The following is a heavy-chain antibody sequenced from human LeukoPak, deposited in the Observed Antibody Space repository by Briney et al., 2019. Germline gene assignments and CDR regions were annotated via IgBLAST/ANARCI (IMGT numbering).Heavy chain of an antibody. V-gene: IGHV3-21*01. CDR3: ARDQEDIVVVVAAAPHDAFDI. CDR2: ISSSSSYI. Sequence: PGGSLRLSCAASGFTFSSYSMNWVRQAPGKGLEWVSSISSSSSYICYADSVKGRFTISRDNAKNSLYLQMNSLRAEDTAVYYCARDQEDIVVVVAAAPHDAFDIWGQGTMVTVSS. CDR1: GFTFSSYS. J-gene: IGHJ3*02. D-gene: IGHD2-15*01.